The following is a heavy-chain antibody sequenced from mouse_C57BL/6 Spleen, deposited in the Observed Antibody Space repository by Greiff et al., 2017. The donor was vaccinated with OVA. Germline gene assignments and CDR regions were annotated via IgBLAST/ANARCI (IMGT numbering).Heavy chain of an antibody. V-gene: IGHV10-1*01. CDR2: IRSKSNNYAT. CDR3: VRSGYYYGSSHWYFDV. J-gene: IGHJ1*03. D-gene: IGHD1-1*01. CDR1: GFSFNTYA. Sequence: EVHLVESGGGLVQPKGSLKLSCAASGFSFNTYAMNWVRQAPGKGLEWVARIRSKSNNYATYYADSVKDRFTISRDDSESMLYLQMNNLKTEDTAMYYCVRSGYYYGSSHWYFDVWGTGTTVTVSS.